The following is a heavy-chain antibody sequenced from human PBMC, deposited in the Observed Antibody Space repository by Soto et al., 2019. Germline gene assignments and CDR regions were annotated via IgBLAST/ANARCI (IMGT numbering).Heavy chain of an antibody. D-gene: IGHD6-6*01. V-gene: IGHV3-11*01. CDR3: ARMGPRAARPSY. J-gene: IGHJ4*02. CDR1: GFTFSDYD. Sequence: QVQLAESGGGLVEPGGYLRISCAASGFTFSDYDMSWIRQSPGKGLEWVSFVSSSGTTMYFADSVKGRFTISRDNAKNSLYLQMNSLRAEDTAVYYCARMGPRAARPSYWGQETLVTVSS. CDR2: VSSSGTTM.